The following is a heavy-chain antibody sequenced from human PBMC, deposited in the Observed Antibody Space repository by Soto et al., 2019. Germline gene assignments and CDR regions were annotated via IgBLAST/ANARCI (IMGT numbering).Heavy chain of an antibody. V-gene: IGHV3-7*03. CDR1: GFTFSSYW. Sequence: EAQLVESGGGLVQPGGSLRLSCAASGFTFSSYWMSWVRQAPGKGLEWVANIKQDGSEKYYVDSVKGRFTISRDNAKNSLYLQMNSLRAEDTAVYYCASQPRITMARDRYLDYWGQGTLITVSS. CDR3: ASQPRITMARDRYLDY. J-gene: IGHJ4*02. D-gene: IGHD3-10*01. CDR2: IKQDGSEK.